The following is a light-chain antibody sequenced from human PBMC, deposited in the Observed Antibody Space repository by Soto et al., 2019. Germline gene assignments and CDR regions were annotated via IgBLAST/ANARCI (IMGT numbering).Light chain of an antibody. V-gene: IGKV3-11*01. J-gene: IGKJ2*01. Sequence: EIVLTQSPATLSLSPGARATLYCRASQSVSSYLAWYQQKPGQAPRLLLYDASNRATGIPARFSGSGSGTGFTLTISSLEPEDFAVYYCQQRSNWPYTFGQGTKLEIK. CDR1: QSVSSY. CDR3: QQRSNWPYT. CDR2: DAS.